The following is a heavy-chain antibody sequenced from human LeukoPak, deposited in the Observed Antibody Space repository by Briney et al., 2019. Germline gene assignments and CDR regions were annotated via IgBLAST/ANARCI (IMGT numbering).Heavy chain of an antibody. J-gene: IGHJ4*02. CDR3: GGYNSDSGSLDS. D-gene: IGHD5-18*01. Sequence: PGGSLRLSCAAPPFSFSSYWMTWVRQAPGKGLEWVANIKQDGSVKYYADSVKGRFTISRDSAENSVYLQMNSLRAEDTAVYYCGGYNSDSGSLDSWGQGTLVTVSS. CDR2: IKQDGSVK. CDR1: PFSFSSYW. V-gene: IGHV3-7*01.